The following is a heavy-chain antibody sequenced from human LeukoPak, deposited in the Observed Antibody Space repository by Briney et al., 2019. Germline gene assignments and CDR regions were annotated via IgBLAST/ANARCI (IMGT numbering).Heavy chain of an antibody. CDR1: GGSFSTGGLY. J-gene: IGHJ4*02. Sequence: SETLSLTCTVSGGSFSTGGLYWSWIRQPPGKGLEWIGFIYHSGSTYYNPSLKSRVTISVDTSKNQFSLKLSSVTVADTAVYYCARYAIAVAGYYFDYWGQGTLVTVSS. D-gene: IGHD6-19*01. CDR3: ARYAIAVAGYYFDY. V-gene: IGHV4-30-2*03. CDR2: IYHSGST.